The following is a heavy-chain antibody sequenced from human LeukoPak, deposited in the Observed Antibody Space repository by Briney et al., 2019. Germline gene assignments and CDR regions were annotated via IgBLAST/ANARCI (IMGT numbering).Heavy chain of an antibody. Sequence: GGSLRLSCAASGFTFSSYDMSWVRQAPGKGLERVSGTSGGGVTTYYADSVKGRFTISRDNSKNTLYLQMNSLRAEDTAVYYCAKGSHSSGYSSFDYWGQGTLVTVSS. V-gene: IGHV3-23*01. CDR3: AKGSHSSGYSSFDY. J-gene: IGHJ4*02. CDR1: GFTFSSYD. D-gene: IGHD6-19*01. CDR2: TSGGGVTT.